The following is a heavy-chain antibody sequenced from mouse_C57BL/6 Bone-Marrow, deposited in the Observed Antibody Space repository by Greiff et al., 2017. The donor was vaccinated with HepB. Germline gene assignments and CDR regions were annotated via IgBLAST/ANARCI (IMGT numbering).Heavy chain of an antibody. J-gene: IGHJ2*01. Sequence: EVQGVESGGGLVKPGGSLKLSCAASGFTFSSYAMSWVRQTPEKRLEWVATISDGGSYTYYPDNVKGRFTISRDNAKNNLYLQMSHLKSEVTAMYYCARVPYYGSSKYYFDYWGQGTTLTVSS. D-gene: IGHD1-1*01. CDR2: ISDGGSYT. CDR1: GFTFSSYA. CDR3: ARVPYYGSSKYYFDY. V-gene: IGHV5-4*01.